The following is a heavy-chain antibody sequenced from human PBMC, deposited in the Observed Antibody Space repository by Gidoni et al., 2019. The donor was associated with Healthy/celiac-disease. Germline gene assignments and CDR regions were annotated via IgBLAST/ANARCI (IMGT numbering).Heavy chain of an antibody. CDR2: ISYDGSNK. D-gene: IGHD3-10*01. CDR3: AKDRFGELLAHYFDY. J-gene: IGHJ4*02. Sequence: QVQLVESGGGVVQPGRSLRLPCAASGFTFSSYGMHWVRQAPGKGLEWVAVISYDGSNKYYADSVKGRFTISRDNSKNTLYLQMNSLRAEDTAVYYCAKDRFGELLAHYFDYWGQGTLVTVSS. CDR1: GFTFSSYG. V-gene: IGHV3-30*18.